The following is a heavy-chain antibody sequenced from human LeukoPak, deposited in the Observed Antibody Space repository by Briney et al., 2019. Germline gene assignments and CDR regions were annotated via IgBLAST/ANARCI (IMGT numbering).Heavy chain of an antibody. J-gene: IGHJ3*02. CDR1: GGSISSGDYY. V-gene: IGHV4-30-4*08. Sequence: SETLSLTCTVSGGSISSGDYYRSWIRQPPGKGLEWIGYIYYSGSTYYNPSLKSRVTISVDTSKNQFSLKLSSVTAADTAVYYRARVYWNYAFDIWGQGTMVTVSS. CDR3: ARVYWNYAFDI. CDR2: IYYSGST. D-gene: IGHD1-7*01.